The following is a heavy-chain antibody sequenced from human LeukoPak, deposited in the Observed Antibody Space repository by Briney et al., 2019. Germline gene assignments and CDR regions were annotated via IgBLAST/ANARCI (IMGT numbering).Heavy chain of an antibody. CDR1: GGSISSSSYY. J-gene: IGHJ4*02. CDR2: IYYSGST. D-gene: IGHD6-19*01. CDR3: ARFRYGPVAGNADY. Sequence: SETLSLTCTVSGGSISSSSYYWGWIRQPPGKGLEWIGSIYYSGSTYYNPSLKSRVTISVDTSKNQFSLKLSSVTAADTAVYYCARFRYGPVAGNADYWGQGTLVTVSS. V-gene: IGHV4-39*01.